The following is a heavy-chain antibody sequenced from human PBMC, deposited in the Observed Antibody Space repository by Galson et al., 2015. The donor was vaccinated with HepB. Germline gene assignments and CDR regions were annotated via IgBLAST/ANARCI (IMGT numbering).Heavy chain of an antibody. V-gene: IGHV3-30*04. CDR1: GFTFSSYI. CDR3: ARYGPSGGYSYGPLRPEAFDI. Sequence: SLRLSCAASGFTFSSYIMHWVRQAPGKGLEWVAVISDDGNRKDYADSLKGRFTISRDNSKNTVYLQMNSLRAEDTAVYYCARYGPSGGYSYGPLRPEAFDIWGQGSLVTVSS. CDR2: ISDDGNRK. D-gene: IGHD5-18*01. J-gene: IGHJ3*02.